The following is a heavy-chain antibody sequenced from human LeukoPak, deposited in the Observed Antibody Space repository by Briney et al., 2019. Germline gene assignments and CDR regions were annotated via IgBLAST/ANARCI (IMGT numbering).Heavy chain of an antibody. D-gene: IGHD3-10*01. CDR3: ARHQRYGSGRKYGMDV. CDR1: GYSFTSYW. J-gene: IGHJ6*02. Sequence: PGESLKISCKGSGYSFTSYWIGWVRQMPGKGLEWMGRIDPSDSYTNYSPSFQGHVTISADKSISTAYLQWSSLKASDTAMYYCARHQRYGSGRKYGMDVWGQGTTVTVSS. CDR2: IDPSDSYT. V-gene: IGHV5-10-1*01.